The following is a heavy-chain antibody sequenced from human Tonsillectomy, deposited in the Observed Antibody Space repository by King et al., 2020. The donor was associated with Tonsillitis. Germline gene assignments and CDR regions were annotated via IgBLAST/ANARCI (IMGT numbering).Heavy chain of an antibody. CDR3: ARDLEYYYGSGSRSDAFDI. Sequence: QLVQSGAEVKKPGASVKVSCKASGYTFTSYGISWVRPAPGQGLEWMGWISAYNGNTNYAQKLQGRVTMTTDTSTSTAYMELRSLRSDDTAVYYCARDLEYYYGSGSRSDAFDIWGQGTMVTVSS. CDR2: ISAYNGNT. CDR1: GYTFTSYG. D-gene: IGHD3-10*01. J-gene: IGHJ3*02. V-gene: IGHV1-18*01.